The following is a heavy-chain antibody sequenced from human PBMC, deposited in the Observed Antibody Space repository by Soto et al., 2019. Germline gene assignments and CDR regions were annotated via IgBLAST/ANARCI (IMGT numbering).Heavy chain of an antibody. V-gene: IGHV1-69*12. Sequence: QVQLVQSGAEVKKPGSSVKFSCKASGGTFSSYAISWVRQAPGQGLEWMGGIIPIFGTSNYAQKFQGRVTITADESTSTASMELSRLRSEDTAVYYCARWGARNIVARYYFDYWGQGTLVTVSS. CDR1: GGTFSSYA. D-gene: IGHD5-12*01. CDR2: IIPIFGTS. CDR3: ARWGARNIVARYYFDY. J-gene: IGHJ4*02.